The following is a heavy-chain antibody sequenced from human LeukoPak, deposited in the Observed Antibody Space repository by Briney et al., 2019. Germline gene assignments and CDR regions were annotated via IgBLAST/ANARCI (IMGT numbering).Heavy chain of an antibody. CDR2: ISYDGSNK. CDR3: ATTLDRIVGATHFDY. D-gene: IGHD1-26*01. J-gene: IGHJ4*02. V-gene: IGHV3-30*03. Sequence: GGSLRLSCAASGLTFSIYGMHWVRHAPGKGLEWVGVISYDGSNKYYADSVRGRFTISRDNSKNTLYLQMNSLRAEDTAVYYCATTLDRIVGATHFDYWGQGTLVTVSS. CDR1: GLTFSIYG.